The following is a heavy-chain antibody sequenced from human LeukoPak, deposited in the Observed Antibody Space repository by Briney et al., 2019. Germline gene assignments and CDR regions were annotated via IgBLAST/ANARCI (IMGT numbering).Heavy chain of an antibody. CDR2: INPNSGDT. J-gene: IGHJ2*01. V-gene: IGHV1-2*02. Sequence: ASVKVSCKTSGYTFTGYNLNWVRQAPGQGLEWMGWINPNSGDTDYEQKFQGRVTMTRDTSTSTAFLELSRLTSGDTAVYYCARDYYGHGSGLFDFWGRGTLLTVSS. CDR3: ARDYYGHGSGLFDF. D-gene: IGHD4-17*01. CDR1: GYTFTGYN.